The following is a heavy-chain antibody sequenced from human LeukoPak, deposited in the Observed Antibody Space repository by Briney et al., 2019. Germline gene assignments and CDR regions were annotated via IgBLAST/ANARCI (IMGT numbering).Heavy chain of an antibody. CDR3: AREYSSSSVYYYYYMDV. Sequence: GGSLRLSCAASGFTFSSYGMHWVRQAPGKGLEWVAVISYDGSNKYYADSVKGRFTISRDNAKNSLYLQMNSLRAEDTAVYYCAREYSSSSVYYYYYMDVWGKGTTVTVSS. V-gene: IGHV3-30*03. D-gene: IGHD6-6*01. J-gene: IGHJ6*03. CDR2: ISYDGSNK. CDR1: GFTFSSYG.